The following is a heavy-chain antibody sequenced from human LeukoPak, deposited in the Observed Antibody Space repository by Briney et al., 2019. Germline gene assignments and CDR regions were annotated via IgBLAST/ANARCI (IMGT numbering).Heavy chain of an antibody. CDR3: AKDHSSSSSYYYYYGMDV. Sequence: GGSLRLSCAASGFTFSSYAMSWVRQAPGKGLEWVSGVSGRGGSTYYTDSVKGRFTISRDNSNNTVYLQMNSLRADDTAVYYCAKDHSSSSSYYYYYGMDVWGQGTTVTVSS. V-gene: IGHV3-23*01. D-gene: IGHD6-6*01. CDR1: GFTFSSYA. J-gene: IGHJ6*02. CDR2: VSGRGGST.